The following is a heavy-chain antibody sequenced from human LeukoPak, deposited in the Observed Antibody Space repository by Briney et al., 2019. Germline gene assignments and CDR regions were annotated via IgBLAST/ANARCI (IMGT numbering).Heavy chain of an antibody. V-gene: IGHV3-7*01. CDR3: AREVAGTAFT. D-gene: IGHD6-19*01. J-gene: IGHJ4*02. Sequence: PGGSLRLSCAASGFTFSSHWMSWVRQAPGKGLEWVANIKQDGSEKYYVDSVKGRFTISRDNAKNSLYLQMNSLRAEDTAVYYCAREVAGTAFTWGQGTLVTVSS. CDR1: GFTFSSHW. CDR2: IKQDGSEK.